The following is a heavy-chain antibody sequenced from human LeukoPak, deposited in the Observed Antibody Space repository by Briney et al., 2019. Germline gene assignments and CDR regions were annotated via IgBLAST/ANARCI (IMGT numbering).Heavy chain of an antibody. CDR1: GYTSNSYY. CDR3: TRPKDSGSHLFLFDY. J-gene: IGHJ4*02. Sequence: ASVKVSCKASGYTSNSYYMHWVRQAPGQGLEWMGIINPSDGSTNYAQKFQGRVTMTRDRSRSTVYLELSSLRSEDTAVYYCTRPKDSGSHLFLFDYWGQGTLVTVSS. D-gene: IGHD1-26*01. V-gene: IGHV1-46*02. CDR2: INPSDGST.